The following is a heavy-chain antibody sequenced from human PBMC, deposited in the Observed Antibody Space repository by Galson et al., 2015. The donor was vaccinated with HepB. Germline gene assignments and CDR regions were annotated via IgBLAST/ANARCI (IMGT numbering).Heavy chain of an antibody. CDR3: ARRREIQLFRVGKGGPPAPPYPMDV. CDR1: GGSLSGHY. D-gene: IGHD1-1*01. CDR2: IHYGGST. Sequence: SETLSLTCAVYGGSLSGHYWSWVRRPPGKGLEWIGEIHYGGSTSYNPSLQSRVTMSVDTSKKQFSLTLTSVTAADTAAYYCARRREIQLFRVGKGGPPAPPYPMDVWGPRAPGT. J-gene: IGHJ6*02. V-gene: IGHV4-34*01.